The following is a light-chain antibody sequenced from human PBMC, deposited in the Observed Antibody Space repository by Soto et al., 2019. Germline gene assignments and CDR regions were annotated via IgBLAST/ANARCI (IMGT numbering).Light chain of an antibody. V-gene: IGKV3-20*01. CDR3: QQYGSSLLYT. CDR2: GAS. J-gene: IGKJ2*01. Sequence: EIVLTQSPGTLSLSPGERATLSCRASQSVSSSYLAWYQQKPGQAPRLLIYGASSRTTGIPDRFSGSGFGTDFTLTISRLEPEGFAVYYCQQYGSSLLYTFGQGTKLEIK. CDR1: QSVSSSY.